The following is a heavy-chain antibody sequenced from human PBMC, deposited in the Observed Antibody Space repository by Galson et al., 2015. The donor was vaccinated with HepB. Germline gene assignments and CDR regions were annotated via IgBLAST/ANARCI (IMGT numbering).Heavy chain of an antibody. CDR2: ISSNGGST. J-gene: IGHJ4*02. V-gene: IGHV3-64*01. CDR3: ARASYDYVWGSGYYFDY. CDR1: GFTFSSYA. Sequence: SLRLSCAASGFTFSSYAMHWVRQAPGKGLEYVSAISSNGGSTYYANSVKGRFTISRDNSKNTLYLQMGSLRAEDMAVYYCARASYDYVWGSGYYFDYWGQGTLVTVSS. D-gene: IGHD3-16*01.